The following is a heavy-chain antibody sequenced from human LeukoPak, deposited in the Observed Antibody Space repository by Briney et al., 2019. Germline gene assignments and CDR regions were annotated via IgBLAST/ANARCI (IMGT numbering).Heavy chain of an antibody. CDR3: ARLGYSSSWREDY. CDR1: GGTFSSYA. V-gene: IGHV1-69*13. D-gene: IGHD6-13*01. J-gene: IGHJ4*02. CDR2: IIPIFGTA. Sequence: SVKVSCKASGGTFSSYAISWVRQAPGQGLEWMGGIIPIFGTANYAQKFQGRVTITADESTSTAYMELSSLRSEDTAVYYCARLGYSSSWREDYWGQGTLVTVSS.